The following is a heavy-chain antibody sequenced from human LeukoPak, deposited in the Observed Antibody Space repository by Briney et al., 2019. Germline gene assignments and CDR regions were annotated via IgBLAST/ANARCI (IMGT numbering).Heavy chain of an antibody. J-gene: IGHJ4*02. CDR2: INHSGST. Sequence: PSETLSLTCAAYGGSFSGYYWSWIRQPPGKGLEWIGEINHSGSTNYNPSLKSRVTISVDTSKNQFSLKLSSVTAADTAVYYCAREHSSSWYGVYYFDYWGQGTLVTVSS. CDR3: AREHSSSWYGVYYFDY. V-gene: IGHV4-34*01. D-gene: IGHD6-13*01. CDR1: GGSFSGYY.